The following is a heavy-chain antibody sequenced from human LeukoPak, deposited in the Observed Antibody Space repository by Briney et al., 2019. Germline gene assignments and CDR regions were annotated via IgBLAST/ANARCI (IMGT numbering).Heavy chain of an antibody. Sequence: TSVKVSCKTSGFTFASSAMQWVRQARGQRLEWIGWIVVGSGNTKYAQKFQERVAITRDTSTSTAYMELSSLRSEDTAVYYCAADLEIQLWFGVGYGMDVWGQGTTVTVSS. V-gene: IGHV1-58*02. CDR1: GFTFASSA. J-gene: IGHJ6*02. D-gene: IGHD5-18*01. CDR3: AADLEIQLWFGVGYGMDV. CDR2: IVVGSGNT.